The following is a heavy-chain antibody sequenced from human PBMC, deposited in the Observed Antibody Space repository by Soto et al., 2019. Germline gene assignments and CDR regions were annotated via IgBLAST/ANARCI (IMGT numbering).Heavy chain of an antibody. D-gene: IGHD1-1*01. CDR3: VRHGTKALRDWFDP. CDR2: IYATGTT. Sequence: SETLSLTCTVSGASISGFYWSWIRKSAGKGLEWIGRIYATGTTDYNPSLKSRVMTSVDTSKKQFSLKLRSVTAADTAVYYCVRHGTKALRDWFDPWGQGISVTVSS. J-gene: IGHJ5*02. CDR1: GASISGFY. V-gene: IGHV4-4*07.